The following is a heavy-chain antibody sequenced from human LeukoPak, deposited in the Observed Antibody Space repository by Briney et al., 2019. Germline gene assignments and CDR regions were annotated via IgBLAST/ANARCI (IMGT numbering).Heavy chain of an antibody. J-gene: IGHJ4*02. CDR2: ISGSGGST. CDR1: RFTFSSYA. Sequence: GGSLRLSCAASRFTFSSYAMSWVRQAPGKGLEWVSAISGSGGSTYYADSVKGRFTISRDNSKNTLYLQMNSLRAEDTAVYYCAKPYSSGWSPFDYWGQGTLVTVSS. D-gene: IGHD6-19*01. V-gene: IGHV3-23*01. CDR3: AKPYSSGWSPFDY.